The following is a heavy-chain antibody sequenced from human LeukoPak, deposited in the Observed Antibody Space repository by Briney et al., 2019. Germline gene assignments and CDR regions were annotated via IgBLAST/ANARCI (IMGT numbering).Heavy chain of an antibody. V-gene: IGHV7-4-1*02. J-gene: IGHJ4*02. CDR2: INMNTGNP. D-gene: IGHD5-18*01. CDR1: GYTFTRYP. CDR3: ARDTVVDTADTFDY. Sequence: GASVKVSCKASGYTFTRYPMNWMRQAPGQGLEWMGWINMNTGNPTYAQGFTGRFVFSLDTSVSTAYLQISSLKAEDTAVYYCARDTVVDTADTFDYWGQGTLVTVSS.